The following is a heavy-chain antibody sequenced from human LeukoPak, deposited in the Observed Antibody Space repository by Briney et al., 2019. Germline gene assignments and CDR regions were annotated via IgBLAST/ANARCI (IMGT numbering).Heavy chain of an antibody. J-gene: IGHJ4*02. CDR1: GGSFSGYY. V-gene: IGHV4-34*01. CDR3: ASKRGYFDY. CDR2: INHSGST. Sequence: SETLSLTCAVYGGSFSGYYWSWIRQPPGKGLEWIGEINHSGSTNYNPSLKSRVTISVDTSKNQFSLKLSSVTAADTAVYYCASKRGYFDYWGQGTLVTVSS. D-gene: IGHD3-10*01.